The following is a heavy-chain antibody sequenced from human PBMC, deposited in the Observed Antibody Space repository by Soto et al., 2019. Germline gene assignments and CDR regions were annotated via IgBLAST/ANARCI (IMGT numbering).Heavy chain of an antibody. D-gene: IGHD3-10*01. CDR3: ASGFYGSGSYSQPASEAFDI. Sequence: ASVKVSCKASGYTFTGYYMHWVRQAPGQGLEWMGWINPNSGGTNYAQKFQGRVTMTRDTSISTAYMELSRLRSDDTAVYYCASGFYGSGSYSQPASEAFDIWGQGTMVTVSS. V-gene: IGHV1-2*02. J-gene: IGHJ3*02. CDR1: GYTFTGYY. CDR2: INPNSGGT.